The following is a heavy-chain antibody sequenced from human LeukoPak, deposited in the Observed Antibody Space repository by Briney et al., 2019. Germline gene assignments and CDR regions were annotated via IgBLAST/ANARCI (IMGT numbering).Heavy chain of an antibody. CDR1: GGSISSYY. Sequence: SETLSLTCTVSGGSISSYYWSWIRQPPGKGLEWIGYIYYSGSTNYNPSLKSRVTISVDTSMNQFSLKLRSVTAAVTAVYYCAREGYDILTGEDAFDIWGQGTMVTVSS. J-gene: IGHJ3*02. CDR2: IYYSGST. CDR3: AREGYDILTGEDAFDI. V-gene: IGHV4-59*01. D-gene: IGHD3-9*01.